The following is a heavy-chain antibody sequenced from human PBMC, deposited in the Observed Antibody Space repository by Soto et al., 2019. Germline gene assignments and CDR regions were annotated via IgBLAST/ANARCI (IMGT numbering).Heavy chain of an antibody. CDR1: GYTFTHYA. CDR2: INAGSGNT. D-gene: IGHD6-13*01. CDR3: ARCLAADGA. Sequence: QVQLVQSGAEVKKPGASVKVSCTASGYTFTHYAIHWVRHATGQRLEWMGFINAGSGNTKYSQTFQGRLTFTKDTSASTAYMDLSSLRSEDTAISYCARCLAADGACGQGTGVTVSS. J-gene: IGHJ5*02. V-gene: IGHV1-3*01.